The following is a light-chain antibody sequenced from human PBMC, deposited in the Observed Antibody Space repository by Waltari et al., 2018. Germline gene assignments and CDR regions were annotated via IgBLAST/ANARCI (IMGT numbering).Light chain of an antibody. CDR1: QSVGTW. CDR2: MAS. Sequence: DIQMTQSPSTLSASVGDRVTISCRASQSVGTWLAWYQQKPGKAPKLLIYMASSLESGVPSGFSGSGSGTEFTLTITSLQPDDFATYSCQQYSSFSTFGQGTKLDI. CDR3: QQYSSFST. J-gene: IGKJ2*01. V-gene: IGKV1-5*03.